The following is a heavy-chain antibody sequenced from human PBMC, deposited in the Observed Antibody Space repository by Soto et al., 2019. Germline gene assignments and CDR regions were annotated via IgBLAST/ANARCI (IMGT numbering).Heavy chain of an antibody. J-gene: IGHJ6*03. D-gene: IGHD3-10*01. CDR3: ARVLRSGSFYYYMDV. CDR2: INPSGGST. Sequence: QVQLVQSGAEVKKPGASVKVSCKASGYTVTSYYMHWVRQAPGQGLEWMGIINPSGGSTSYAQKYQGRITMPRDTSTSTGYMELSSLRSEDTAVYYCARVLRSGSFYYYMDVWGKGTTVTVSS. V-gene: IGHV1-46*03. CDR1: GYTVTSYY.